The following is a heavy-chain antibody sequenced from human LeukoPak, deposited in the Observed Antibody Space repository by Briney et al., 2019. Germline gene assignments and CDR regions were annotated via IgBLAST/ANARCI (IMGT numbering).Heavy chain of an antibody. CDR3: ARDIGSPGIGY. Sequence: GGSLRLSCAASGFTFSSYSMNWVRQAPGKGLEWVSSISTSSIYIYYADSMKGRFTISRDNAKNSLYLQMNSLSVEDTAVYYCARDIGSPGIGYWGPGTLVTVSS. CDR1: GFTFSSYS. CDR2: ISTSSIYI. J-gene: IGHJ4*02. V-gene: IGHV3-21*06. D-gene: IGHD3-10*01.